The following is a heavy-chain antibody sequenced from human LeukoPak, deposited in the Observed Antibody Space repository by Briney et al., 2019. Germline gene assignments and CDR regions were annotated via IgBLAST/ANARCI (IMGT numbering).Heavy chain of an antibody. Sequence: RTGGSLRLSCAASGFTFSSYAMHWVRQAPGKGLEYVSAISSNGGSTYYANSVKGRFTISRDNAKNSLYLQTNSLRAEDTAVYYCAELGITMIGGVWGKGTTVTISS. V-gene: IGHV3-64*01. CDR2: ISSNGGST. CDR3: AELGITMIGGV. D-gene: IGHD3-10*02. J-gene: IGHJ6*04. CDR1: GFTFSSYA.